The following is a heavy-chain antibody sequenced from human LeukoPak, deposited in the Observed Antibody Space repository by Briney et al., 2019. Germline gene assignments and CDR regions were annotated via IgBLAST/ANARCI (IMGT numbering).Heavy chain of an antibody. CDR3: ARAGYCSDTSCYIGNAFDI. J-gene: IGHJ3*02. Sequence: PSETLSLTCTVSGGSISSSSYYWSWIRQPPGKGLEWIGEIYHSGTTNYNPSLKSRVTISVDTSKKQFSLKLNSVTAADTAVYSCARAGYCSDTSCYIGNAFDIWGQGTMVTVSS. CDR2: IYHSGTT. CDR1: GGSISSSSYY. V-gene: IGHV4-39*07. D-gene: IGHD2-2*02.